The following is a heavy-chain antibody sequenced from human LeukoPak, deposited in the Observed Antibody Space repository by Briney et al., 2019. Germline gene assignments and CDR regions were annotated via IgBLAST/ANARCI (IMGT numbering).Heavy chain of an antibody. V-gene: IGHV3-21*01. CDR1: GFTFSSYS. Sequence: GGSLRLSCAASGFTFSSYSMNWVRQAPGKGLEWVSSISSSSSYIYYADSVKGRFTISRDNAKNSLYLQMNSLRAEDTAVYYCARVGGAYYGSGSYYSGYWGQGTLVTVSS. D-gene: IGHD3-10*01. CDR2: ISSSSSYI. J-gene: IGHJ4*02. CDR3: ARVGGAYYGSGSYYSGY.